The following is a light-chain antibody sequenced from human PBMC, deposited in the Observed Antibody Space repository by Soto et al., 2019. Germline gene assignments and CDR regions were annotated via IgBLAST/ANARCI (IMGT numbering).Light chain of an antibody. Sequence: IVLTQSPGALSLSTGERATLSCRAGQSVSSYLAWYQQKPGQAPRLLIYDASNRATGIPARFSGSGSGTDFTLTISSLEPEDFAVYYCQRRSNWPPGTFGQRARPAI. J-gene: IGKJ5*01. CDR2: DAS. V-gene: IGKV3-11*01. CDR1: QSVSSY. CDR3: QRRSNWPPGT.